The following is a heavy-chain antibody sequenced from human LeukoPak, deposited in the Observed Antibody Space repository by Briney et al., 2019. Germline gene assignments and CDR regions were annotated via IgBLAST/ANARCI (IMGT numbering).Heavy chain of an antibody. CDR3: TRRPDLGTTVSPFDY. J-gene: IGHJ4*02. CDR1: GFTFSGSA. Sequence: GGSLRLSCAASGFTFSGSAMHWVRQASGKGLEWVGRIRSKANSYATAYAASVKGRFTISRDDSKNTAYLQMNSLKTEDTAVYYCTRRPDLGTTVSPFDYWGQGTLVTVSS. D-gene: IGHD4-17*01. V-gene: IGHV3-73*01. CDR2: IRSKANSYAT.